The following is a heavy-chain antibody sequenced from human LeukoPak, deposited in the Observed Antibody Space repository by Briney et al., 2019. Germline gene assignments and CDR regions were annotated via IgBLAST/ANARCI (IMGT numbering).Heavy chain of an antibody. J-gene: IGHJ6*03. V-gene: IGHV1-24*01. CDR3: ATREYSSSSSYYYYYMDV. CDR1: GYTLTELS. Sequence: ASVKVSCKVSGYTLTELSMHWVRQAPGKGLEWMGGFDPKDGETIYAQKFQGRVTMTEDTSTDTAYMELSSLRSEDTAVYYCATREYSSSSSYYYYYMDVWGKGTTVTVSS. CDR2: FDPKDGET. D-gene: IGHD6-6*01.